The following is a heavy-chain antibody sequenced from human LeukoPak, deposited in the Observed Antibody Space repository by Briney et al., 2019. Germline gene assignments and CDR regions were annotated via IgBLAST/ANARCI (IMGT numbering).Heavy chain of an antibody. CDR2: IKSDGSST. V-gene: IGHV3-74*01. Sequence: GGSLRLSCAASGFTFSSYWMHWVRQAPGKGLVWVSRIKSDGSSTRYADSVKGRFTVSRDNAKNTLYLQMNSLRAEDTAAYFCASGPTGFAWGQGTLVTVSS. D-gene: IGHD1-14*01. CDR3: ASGPTGFA. J-gene: IGHJ5*02. CDR1: GFTFSSYW.